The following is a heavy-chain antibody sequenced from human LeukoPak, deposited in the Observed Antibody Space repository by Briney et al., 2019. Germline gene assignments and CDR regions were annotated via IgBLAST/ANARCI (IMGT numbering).Heavy chain of an antibody. D-gene: IGHD3-22*01. J-gene: IGHJ4*02. CDR1: GFTFSSYA. CDR2: ISGSGGST. V-gene: IGHV3-23*01. Sequence: GGSLRLSCAASGFTFSSYAMSWVRQAPGKGLEWVSAISGSGGSTYYADSVKGRFTISRDNAKNSLYLQMNSLRAEDTALYYCAKDIRYYYDSSGYYEDWGQGTLVTVSS. CDR3: AKDIRYYYDSSGYYED.